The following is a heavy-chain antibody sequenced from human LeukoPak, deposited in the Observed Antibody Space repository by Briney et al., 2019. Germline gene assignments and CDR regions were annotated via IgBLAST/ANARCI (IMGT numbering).Heavy chain of an antibody. Sequence: ASVKVSCKASGYTFTSYDINWVRQATGQGLEWMGWMNPNSGNTGYAQKFQGRVTITRNTSISTAYMELSSLRSEDTAVYYCARAGGYPTVTDYYYYMDVWGKGTTVTVSS. J-gene: IGHJ6*03. V-gene: IGHV1-8*03. CDR1: GYTFTSYD. CDR2: MNPNSGNT. D-gene: IGHD4-11*01. CDR3: ARAGGYPTVTDYYYYMDV.